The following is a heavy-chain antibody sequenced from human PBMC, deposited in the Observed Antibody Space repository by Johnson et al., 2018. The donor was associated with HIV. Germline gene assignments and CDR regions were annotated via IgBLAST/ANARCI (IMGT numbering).Heavy chain of an antibody. V-gene: IGHV3-33*08. J-gene: IGHJ3*02. CDR2: IWYDGSNK. CDR1: GFIFNNAW. CDR3: AREQELIGERAFDI. D-gene: IGHD6-13*01. Sequence: QVQLVESGGGLVKPGGSLRLSCAASGFIFNNAWMSWVRQAPGKGLEWVAVIWYDGSNKYYADSVKGRFTISRDNSKNTLYLQMNSLRAEDTAVYYCAREQELIGERAFDIWGQGTMVTVSS.